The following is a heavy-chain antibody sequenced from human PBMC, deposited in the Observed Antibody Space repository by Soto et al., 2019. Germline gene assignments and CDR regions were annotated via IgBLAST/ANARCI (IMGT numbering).Heavy chain of an antibody. J-gene: IGHJ4*02. CDR2: INPSGGST. V-gene: IGHV1-46*01. CDR3: ARVYLSDYYDSSGYNYGD. CDR1: GYTFTSYY. Sequence: ASVKVSCKASGYTFTSYYMHWVRQAPGQGLEWMGIINPSGGSTSYAQKFQGRVTMTRDTSTSTVYMELSSLRSEDTAVYYCARVYLSDYYDSSGYNYGDWGQGTLV. D-gene: IGHD3-22*01.